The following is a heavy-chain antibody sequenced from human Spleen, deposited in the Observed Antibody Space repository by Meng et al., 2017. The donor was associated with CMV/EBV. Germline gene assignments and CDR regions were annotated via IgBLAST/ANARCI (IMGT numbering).Heavy chain of an antibody. CDR2: IYYSGST. D-gene: IGHD4/OR15-4a*01. J-gene: IGHJ3*02. CDR3: TRHWTMVEEDAFDI. CDR1: GGSISSSSYY. Sequence: SETLSLTCTVSGGSISSSSYYWGWIRQPPGKGLEWIGSIYYSGSTYYNPSLKSRVTISVDTSKNQFSLKLSSMTAADTAVYYCTRHWTMVEEDAFDIWGQGTMVTVSS. V-gene: IGHV4-39*07.